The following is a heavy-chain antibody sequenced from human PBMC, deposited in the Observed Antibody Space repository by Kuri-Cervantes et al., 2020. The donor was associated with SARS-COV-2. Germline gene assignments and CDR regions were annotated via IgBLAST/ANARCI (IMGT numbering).Heavy chain of an antibody. V-gene: IGHV4-38-2*02. CDR2: IYHSGST. CDR3: ARAGYSSSWDYYYYYYMDV. CDR1: GYSISSGYY. Sequence: ESLKISCTVSGYSISSGYYWGWIRQPPGNGLEWIGSIYHSGSTYYNPSLKSRVTISVDTSKNQFSLKLSSVTAADTAVYYCARAGYSSSWDYYYYYYMDVWGKGTTVTVSS. J-gene: IGHJ6*03. D-gene: IGHD6-13*01.